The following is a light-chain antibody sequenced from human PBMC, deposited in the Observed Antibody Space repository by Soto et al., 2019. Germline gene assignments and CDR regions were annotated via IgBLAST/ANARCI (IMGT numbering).Light chain of an antibody. J-gene: IGLJ3*02. CDR3: AARDDSLNGLV. CDR1: SSNIGSNT. V-gene: IGLV1-44*01. Sequence: QAVVTQPPSASGTPGQRVIISCSGSSSNIGSNTVNWYQQRSGTAPRLLIFSNERRPSGVPDRVSGSKSGTSASLAISGLQSDDEADYYCAARDDSLNGLVFGGGTKLTVL. CDR2: SNE.